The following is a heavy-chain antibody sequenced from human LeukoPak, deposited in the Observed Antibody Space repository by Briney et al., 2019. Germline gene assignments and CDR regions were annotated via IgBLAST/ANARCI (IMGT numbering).Heavy chain of an antibody. V-gene: IGHV3-74*01. J-gene: IGHJ3*01. CDR3: TREQEDCTGTTCYRAFDV. Sequence: GGSLRLSCAASGFTFGNYWINWVRQAPGKGLVWVSRVHSDGSITNYADSVKGRFSISRDSAKNTLYLQMSSLRSEDTAVYYCTREQEDCTGTTCYRAFDVWGQGAMVTVS. D-gene: IGHD2-2*01. CDR2: VHSDGSIT. CDR1: GFTFGNYW.